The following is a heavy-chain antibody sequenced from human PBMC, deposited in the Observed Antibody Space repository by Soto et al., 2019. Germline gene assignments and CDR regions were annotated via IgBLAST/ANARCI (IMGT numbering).Heavy chain of an antibody. V-gene: IGHV5-10-1*01. CDR2: IDPSDSQT. D-gene: IGHD3-22*01. J-gene: IGHJ4*02. Sequence: GGSLKISCNGSGYSFAGYWITWVRQKPGKGLEWMGRIDPSDSQTYYSPSFRGHVTISATKSITTVFLQWSSLRASDTAMYYCARQIYDSDTGPNFQYYFDSWGQGTPVTVS. CDR1: GYSFAGYW. CDR3: ARQIYDSDTGPNFQYYFDS.